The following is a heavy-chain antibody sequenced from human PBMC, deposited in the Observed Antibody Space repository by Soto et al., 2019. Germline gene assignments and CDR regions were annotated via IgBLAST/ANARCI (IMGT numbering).Heavy chain of an antibody. D-gene: IGHD2-8*01. J-gene: IGHJ6*02. CDR1: GYTFSRYG. Sequence: QGQLVQSGAEVKKPGASVKVSCKASGYTFSRYGISWVRQAPGQGLEWMGWISGYNGDTKYAQKFQGRVTMTVDTATSTAYMELRSLTSDDTAVYNCAKNGQPPYYYYGMDVWGQGTTVGVYS. V-gene: IGHV1-18*01. CDR3: AKNGQPPYYYYGMDV. CDR2: ISGYNGDT.